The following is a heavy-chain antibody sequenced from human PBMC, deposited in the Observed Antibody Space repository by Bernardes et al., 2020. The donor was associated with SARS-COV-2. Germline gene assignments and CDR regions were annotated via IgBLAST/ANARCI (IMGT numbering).Heavy chain of an antibody. Sequence: GGSLRLSCAASGFSFSANAMTWVRQAPGKGLEWVSGIGGDGNTHYADSVRGRFSISRDNSNNMLFLQMDNLRAEDTAMYYCAKDVFWWQLDSWGQGALVTVSP. D-gene: IGHD2-8*02. V-gene: IGHV3-23*01. CDR1: GFSFSANA. J-gene: IGHJ4*02. CDR3: AKDVFWWQLDS. CDR2: IGGDGNT.